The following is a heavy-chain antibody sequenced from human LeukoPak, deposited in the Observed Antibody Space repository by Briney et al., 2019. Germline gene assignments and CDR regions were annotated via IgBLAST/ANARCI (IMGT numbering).Heavy chain of an antibody. D-gene: IGHD4-17*01. V-gene: IGHV3-23*01. CDR2: ISGSGGST. CDR1: GFTFSSYA. Sequence: GGSLRLSCAASGFTFSSYAMTWVRQAPGTGLEWVSVISGSGGSTYYADSVKGRFTISRDNSKNTLYLQMNSLRAEDTAVYYCVKLLTTVTTSFDYWGHGTLVTVSS. CDR3: VKLLTTVTTSFDY. J-gene: IGHJ4*01.